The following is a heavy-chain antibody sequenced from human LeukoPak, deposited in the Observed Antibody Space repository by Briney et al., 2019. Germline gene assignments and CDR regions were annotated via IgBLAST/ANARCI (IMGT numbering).Heavy chain of an antibody. V-gene: IGHV3-48*01. J-gene: IGHJ3*02. D-gene: IGHD4-17*01. CDR2: ISDSGSKI. CDR3: ARGPYGDYIDAFDI. Sequence: GGSLRLSCTASGFTFSTYSMNWVRQAPGKGLEWLSYISDSGSKIFYADSVRGRFTISRDNAKNSLFLQMNSLRAEDTAMFYCARGPYGDYIDAFDIWGQGTMVTVPS. CDR1: GFTFSTYS.